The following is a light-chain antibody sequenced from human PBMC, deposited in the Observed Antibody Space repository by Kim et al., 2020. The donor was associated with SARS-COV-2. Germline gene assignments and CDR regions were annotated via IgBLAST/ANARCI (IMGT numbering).Light chain of an antibody. Sequence: SSELTQDPAVSVALGQTVRITCQGDSLRSYYATWXQQKPRQAPVLVIYGRNNRPSGIPDRFSGSTSGNTASLTISGAQAEDEADFYCQSRDSGGKVIFGG. CDR2: GRN. J-gene: IGLJ2*01. V-gene: IGLV3-19*01. CDR1: SLRSYY. CDR3: QSRDSGGKVI.